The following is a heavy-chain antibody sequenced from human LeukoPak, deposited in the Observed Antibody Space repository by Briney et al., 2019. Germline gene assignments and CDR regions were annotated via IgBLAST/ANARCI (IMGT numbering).Heavy chain of an antibody. CDR1: GFTFSSYA. CDR3: AREVDYGGYFDY. D-gene: IGHD4-23*01. CDR2: ISSNGGST. J-gene: IGHJ4*02. Sequence: PGGSLRLSCAASGFTFSSYAMHWVRQAPGKGLEYVSAISSNGGSTYYADSAKGRFTISRDNSKNTLYLQMGSLRAEDMAVYYCAREVDYGGYFDYWGQGTLVTVSS. V-gene: IGHV3-64*02.